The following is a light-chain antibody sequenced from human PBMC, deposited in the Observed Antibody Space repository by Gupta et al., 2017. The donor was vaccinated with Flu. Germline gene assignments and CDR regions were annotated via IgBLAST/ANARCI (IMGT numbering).Light chain of an antibody. J-gene: IGKJ5*01. CDR3: QQYDNWPLIT. CDR2: GAS. CDR1: VNSD. V-gene: IGKV3-15*01. Sequence: VNSDLAWYQRIPGQDPRLLIHGASTRATGSPARFSGSGSGTEFTLTISSLQSEDFAVYYCQQYDNWPLITFGQGTRLEIK.